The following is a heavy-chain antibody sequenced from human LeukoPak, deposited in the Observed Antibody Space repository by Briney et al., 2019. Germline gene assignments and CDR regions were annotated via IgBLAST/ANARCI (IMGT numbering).Heavy chain of an antibody. CDR1: GGSFSGYY. Sequence: SETLSLTCAVYGGSFSGYYWSWIRQPPGKGLEWIGEINHSGSTNYNPSLKSRVTISVDTSKNQFSLKLSSVTAADTAVYYCTRGQLRYFDWLPSTDFDYWGQGTLVTVSS. CDR3: TRGQLRYFDWLPSTDFDY. J-gene: IGHJ4*02. CDR2: INHSGST. D-gene: IGHD3-9*01. V-gene: IGHV4-34*01.